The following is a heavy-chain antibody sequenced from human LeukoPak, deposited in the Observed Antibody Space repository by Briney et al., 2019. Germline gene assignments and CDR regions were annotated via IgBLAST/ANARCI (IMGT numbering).Heavy chain of an antibody. V-gene: IGHV4-39*01. J-gene: IGHJ4*02. D-gene: IGHD5-24*01. Sequence: SETLSLTCTVSGGSIDSSSYYWGWIRQPPGKGLEWIGSIYHNGITYYNPSLKSRVTISVDTSKNQFSLKLSSVTAADTAVYYCARPVERDGYNYYAYWGQGTLLIVS. CDR1: GGSIDSSSYY. CDR3: ARPVERDGYNYYAY. CDR2: IYHNGIT.